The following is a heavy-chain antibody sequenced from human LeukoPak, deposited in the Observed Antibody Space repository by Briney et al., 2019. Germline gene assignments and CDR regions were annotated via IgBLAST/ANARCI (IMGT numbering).Heavy chain of an antibody. CDR3: AKRGFGYYFDY. CDR2: ISGSGSST. J-gene: IGHJ4*02. V-gene: IGHV3-23*01. CDR1: GFTFSSYA. D-gene: IGHD3-10*01. Sequence: GGSLRLSCAASGFTFSSYAMSWVRQAPGKGLEWVSAISGSGSSTYYADSVKGRFTISRDNSKNTLYLQMNSLRADDTAVYYCAKRGFGYYFDYWGQGTLVTVSS.